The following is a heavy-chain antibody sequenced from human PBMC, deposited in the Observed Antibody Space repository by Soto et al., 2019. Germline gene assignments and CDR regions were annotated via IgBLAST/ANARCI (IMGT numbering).Heavy chain of an antibody. V-gene: IGHV3-53*01. CDR3: ARGASSFDN. Sequence: GGSLSLSCVASGISVGTNSLTWVRQAPGKGLEWVSFISSDGTTYYADSVKGRFTISRDTSNNTLYLQMNSLRAEDTAVYYCARGASSFDNWGQGTLVTVSS. CDR2: ISSDGTT. CDR1: GISVGTNS. J-gene: IGHJ4*02.